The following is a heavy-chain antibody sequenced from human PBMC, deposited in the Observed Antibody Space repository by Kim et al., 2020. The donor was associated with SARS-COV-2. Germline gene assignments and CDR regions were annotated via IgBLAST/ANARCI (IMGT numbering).Heavy chain of an antibody. V-gene: IGHV4-39*01. D-gene: IGHD3-22*01. CDR2: IYSSGNT. Sequence: SETLSLTCSVSGGSINSSTHSWGWIRQSPGKGLEWIGNIYSSGNTYYSPSLKSRVTIFVDTSKNQFSLRLSSVTAADTALYYCARRGYDNSGHYLYFDYGGHEVLVTVSS. CDR3: ARRGYDNSGHYLYFDY. CDR1: GGSINSSTHS. J-gene: IGHJ4*01.